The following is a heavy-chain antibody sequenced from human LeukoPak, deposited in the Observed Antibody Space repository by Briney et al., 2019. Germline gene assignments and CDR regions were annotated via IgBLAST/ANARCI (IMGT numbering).Heavy chain of an antibody. J-gene: IGHJ4*02. D-gene: IGHD6-19*01. CDR2: IKSEKDGGIT. V-gene: IGHV3-15*01. CDR3: STDLLQWQLKLGF. CDR1: GFTFSNAW. Sequence: GGSLTLSCVASGFTFSNAWMSWVPQAPGKGPEWVGRIKSEKDGGITDYAAPVNGRFTISRDDSKNMMFLEMNSLQTEDTGVYYCSTDLLQWQLKLGFCGQGTLVTVSS.